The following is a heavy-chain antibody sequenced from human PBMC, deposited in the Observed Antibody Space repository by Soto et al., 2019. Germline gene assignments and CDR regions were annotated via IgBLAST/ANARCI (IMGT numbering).Heavy chain of an antibody. CDR2: INPNSGGT. D-gene: IGHD2-2*01. J-gene: IGHJ6*02. CDR3: ARGGYCSSTSCPNVYYYGMDV. V-gene: IGHV1-2*02. CDR1: GYTFTGYH. Sequence: GASVKVSCKASGYTFTGYHMHWVRQAPGQGLEWMGWINPNSGGTNYAQKFQGRVTMTRDTSISTAYMELSRLRSDDTAVYYCARGGYCSSTSCPNVYYYGMDVWGQGTTVTVSS.